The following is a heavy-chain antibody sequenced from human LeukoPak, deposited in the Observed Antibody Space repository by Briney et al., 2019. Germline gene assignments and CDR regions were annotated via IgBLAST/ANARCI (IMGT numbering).Heavy chain of an antibody. Sequence: GGSLRLSCAASGVSVSRNYMSWVRQAPGKGLEWVANIKQDGSEKYYVDSVKGRFTISRDNAKNSLYLQMNSLRAEDTAVYYCARAEIFSSSWYFGYFDYWGQGTLVTVSS. V-gene: IGHV3-7*01. CDR2: IKQDGSEK. CDR1: GVSVSRNY. D-gene: IGHD6-13*01. CDR3: ARAEIFSSSWYFGYFDY. J-gene: IGHJ4*02.